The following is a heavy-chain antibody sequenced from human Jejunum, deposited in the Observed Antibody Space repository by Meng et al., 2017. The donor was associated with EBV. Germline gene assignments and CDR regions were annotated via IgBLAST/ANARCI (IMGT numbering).Heavy chain of an antibody. CDR2: TYYRSNWFN. Sequence: QVQLQQSGPGLLKPSQTLSPTCAISGDSVSNNDATWDWIRQSPSRGLEWLGRTYYRSNWFNDYAPSVKSRTTITSDTSKNQFSLQLDSVTPEDTAVYYCARLIGNSWFVHWGQGILVTVSS. D-gene: IGHD1-20*01. CDR3: ARLIGNSWFVH. CDR1: GDSVSNNDAT. V-gene: IGHV6-1*01. J-gene: IGHJ5*02.